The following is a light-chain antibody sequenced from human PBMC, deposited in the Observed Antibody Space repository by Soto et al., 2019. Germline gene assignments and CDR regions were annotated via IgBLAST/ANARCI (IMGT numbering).Light chain of an antibody. CDR1: QSISSY. Sequence: DIQMTQSPSSLSASVGDRVTITCRASQSISSYLYWYQQKPGKAPTLLIYAASSLQSVVPSRFSGSGSGTDFTLTISSLQPEDFATYYCQQSYSIPRTFGQGTHVEIK. CDR2: AAS. CDR3: QQSYSIPRT. J-gene: IGKJ1*01. V-gene: IGKV1-39*01.